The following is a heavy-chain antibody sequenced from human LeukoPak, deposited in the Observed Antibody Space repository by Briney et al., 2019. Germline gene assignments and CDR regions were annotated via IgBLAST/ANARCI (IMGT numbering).Heavy chain of an antibody. CDR3: ARERTMVRGMSWFDP. V-gene: IGHV4-61*02. CDR2: MYTSGTT. CDR1: GGSISSGSYY. Sequence: SQTLSLTCTVSGGSISSGSYYWSWIRQPAGKGLEWIGRMYTSGTTTYNPSLKSRVTISLDTSKNQFSLKLTSVTAADTAVYYCARERTMVRGMSWFDPWGQGTLVTVSS. D-gene: IGHD3-10*01. J-gene: IGHJ5*02.